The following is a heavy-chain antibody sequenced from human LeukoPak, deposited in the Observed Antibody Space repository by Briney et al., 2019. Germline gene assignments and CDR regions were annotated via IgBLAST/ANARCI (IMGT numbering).Heavy chain of an antibody. CDR2: IYYSGST. D-gene: IGHD3-16*01. CDR3: ARESLGY. V-gene: IGHV4-39*02. Sequence: SDTLSLTCTVSGGYISSSSYYWGWIRQPPGKGLEWIGSIYYSGSTYYNPSLKSRFTISVDTSKNQFSLKLSSVTAADTAVYYCARESLGYWGQGTLVTVSS. J-gene: IGHJ4*02. CDR1: GGYISSSSYY.